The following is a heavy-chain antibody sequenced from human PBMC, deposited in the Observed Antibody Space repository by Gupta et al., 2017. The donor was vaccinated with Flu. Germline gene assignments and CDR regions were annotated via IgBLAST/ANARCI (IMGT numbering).Heavy chain of an antibody. CDR3: VQMAGY. V-gene: IGHV4-39*02. CDR2: VYMSGAT. D-gene: IGHD3-22*01. CDR1: GDSGRGGTYY. Sequence: HLPLQESGPGLVKPSETLSLTCDVSGDSGRGGTYYWGWTRQPPGKGLEWIGSVYMSGATHYNPSLKSRVTISADMSANHLSLTLASVTAADTAVYYCVQMAGYWGQGTLVTVSS. J-gene: IGHJ4*02.